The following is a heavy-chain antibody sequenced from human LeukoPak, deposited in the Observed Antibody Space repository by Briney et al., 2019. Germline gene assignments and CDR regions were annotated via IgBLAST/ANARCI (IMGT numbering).Heavy chain of an antibody. CDR3: ASGRDLDN. Sequence: PSETLSLTCTVSGGSISSGDYYWSWIRQPPGKGLEWIGYIYYSGSTYYNPSLKSRVTVSVDTSKNQFSLKMRSVTAADTAVYYCASGRDLDNWGQGTLVTVSS. CDR2: IYYSGST. J-gene: IGHJ4*02. CDR1: GGSISSGDYY. D-gene: IGHD5-24*01. V-gene: IGHV4-30-4*02.